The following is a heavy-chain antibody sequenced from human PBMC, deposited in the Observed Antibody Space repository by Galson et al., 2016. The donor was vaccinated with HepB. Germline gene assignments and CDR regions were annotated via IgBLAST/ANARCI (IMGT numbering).Heavy chain of an antibody. D-gene: IGHD5-12*01. CDR1: GFLLSDHY. CDR3: TRAIGPTGIDV. CDR2: SGAKGYSRTE. J-gene: IGHJ6*02. Sequence: SLRLSCAASGFLLSDHYIDWVRRAPGKGLEWVGRSGAKGYSRTELYAASVRGRFSVSRDDSTNSVYLQMNSLKTEDTALYYCTRAIGPTGIDVWGQGTTVIVSS. V-gene: IGHV3-72*01.